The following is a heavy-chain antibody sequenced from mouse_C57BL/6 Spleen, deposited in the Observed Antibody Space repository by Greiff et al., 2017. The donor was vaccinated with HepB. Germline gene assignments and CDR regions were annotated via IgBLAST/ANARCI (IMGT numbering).Heavy chain of an antibody. CDR3: ARDRYGSYYFDY. CDR1: GFTFSSYA. J-gene: IGHJ2*01. CDR2: ISDGGSYT. V-gene: IGHV5-4*01. Sequence: EVKVVESGGGLVKPGGSLKLSCAASGFTFSSYAMSWVRQTPEKRLEWVATISDGGSYTYYPDNVKGRFTLSRDNAKNNLYLQMSHLKSEDTAMYYCARDRYGSYYFDYWGQGTTLTVSS. D-gene: IGHD2-10*02.